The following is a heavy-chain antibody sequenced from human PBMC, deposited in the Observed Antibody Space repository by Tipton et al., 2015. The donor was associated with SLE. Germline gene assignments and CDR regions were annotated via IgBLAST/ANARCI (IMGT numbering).Heavy chain of an antibody. J-gene: IGHJ4*02. Sequence: SLRLSCAASGFTFDDYAMHWVRQAPGKGLEWVSGISWNSGSIGYVDSVKGRVTIALDTSKNQFSLRLSSVTAADTAVYYCVSYDRSGYQFDYWGQGTLVTVSS. CDR3: VSYDRSGYQFDY. D-gene: IGHD3-22*01. V-gene: IGHV3-9*01. CDR2: ISWNSGSI. CDR1: GFTFDDYA.